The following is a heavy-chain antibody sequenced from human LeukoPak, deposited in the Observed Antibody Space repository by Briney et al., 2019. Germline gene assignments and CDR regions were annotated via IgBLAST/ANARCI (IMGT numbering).Heavy chain of an antibody. CDR2: ISGSGGST. CDR1: GFTFSDYW. CDR3: AKPGYCSSTSCSAFDY. V-gene: IGHV3-23*01. J-gene: IGHJ4*02. D-gene: IGHD2-2*01. Sequence: GGSLRLSCAASGFTFSDYWMHWVRQAPGKGLEWVSAISGSGGSTYYADSVKGRFTISRDNSKNTLYLQMNSLRAEDTAVYYCAKPGYCSSTSCSAFDYWGQGTLVTVSS.